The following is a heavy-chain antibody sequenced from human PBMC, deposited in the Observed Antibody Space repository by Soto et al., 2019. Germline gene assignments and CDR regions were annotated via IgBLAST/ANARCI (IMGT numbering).Heavy chain of an antibody. CDR3: ARIYCGGDCYLDY. CDR1: GGSISSGGNS. J-gene: IGHJ4*02. Sequence: QVQLQESGPGLVKPSQTLSPPCTVLGGSISSGGNSWSWIRQPPGRGLEWIGYIYYSGSTYYNPSLKSRVTISVDTSKNQFSLKLSSVTAADTAVYYCARIYCGGDCYLDYWGQGTLVTVSS. CDR2: IYYSGST. V-gene: IGHV4-31*03. D-gene: IGHD2-21*02.